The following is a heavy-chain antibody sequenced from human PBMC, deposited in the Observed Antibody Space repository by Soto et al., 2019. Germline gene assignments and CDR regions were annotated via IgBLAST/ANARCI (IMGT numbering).Heavy chain of an antibody. CDR3: ARGLGTNGLDV. Sequence: QVQLLQSGAEVKKPGASVKVSCKASGYRFNTYGITWVRLAPVQGLEWLGGISTYNGNTDYAQNLQDRVTMTTETSTSTAYMEVTSLTSDDTAVYYCARGLGTNGLDVWGQGTTVTVSS. V-gene: IGHV1-18*04. CDR1: GYRFNTYG. CDR2: ISTYNGNT. J-gene: IGHJ6*02. D-gene: IGHD7-27*01.